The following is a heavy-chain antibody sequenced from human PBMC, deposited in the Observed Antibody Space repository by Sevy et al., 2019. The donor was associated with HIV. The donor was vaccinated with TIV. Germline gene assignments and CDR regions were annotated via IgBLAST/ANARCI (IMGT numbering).Heavy chain of an antibody. CDR1: GFIFSTYG. V-gene: IGHV3-33*01. D-gene: IGHD2-8*01. CDR2: IWYDGINK. J-gene: IGHJ5*02. CDR3: ARDSRNGLDP. Sequence: GGSLRLSCVASGFIFSTYGMHWVHQAPGKGLEWVAVIWYDGINKDYADSVKGRFIISRDNSKNTMYLEMDSLRAEDTAVYYCARDSRNGLDPWGQGALVTVSS.